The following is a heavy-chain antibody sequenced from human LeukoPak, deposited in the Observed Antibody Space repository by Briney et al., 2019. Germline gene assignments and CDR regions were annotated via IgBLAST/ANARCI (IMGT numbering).Heavy chain of an antibody. D-gene: IGHD1-26*01. CDR2: INPNTGNT. J-gene: IGHJ6*03. CDR3: ARVGVPDFLYSEYMDF. Sequence: ASVKVSCKASGYSFTNYAINWVRQATGQGLEWVGWINPNTGNTVYAPKFQGRVTMTSDASISTAYMDLSSLRFEDTAVYYCARVGVPDFLYSEYMDFWAKGSTVTVSS. V-gene: IGHV1-8*01. CDR1: GYSFTNYA.